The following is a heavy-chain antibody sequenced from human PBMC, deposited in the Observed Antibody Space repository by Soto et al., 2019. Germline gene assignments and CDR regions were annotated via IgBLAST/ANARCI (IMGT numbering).Heavy chain of an antibody. D-gene: IGHD3-3*01. CDR3: ATSPHYDDFWSGYYKEAYYYYGMDV. CDR2: ISYDGSNK. CDR1: GFTFSSYG. V-gene: IGHV3-30*03. J-gene: IGHJ6*02. Sequence: GGSLRLSCAASGFTFSSYGMHWVRQAPGKGLEWVAVISYDGSNKYYADSVKGRFTISRDNSKNTLYLQMNSLRAEDTAVYYCATSPHYDDFWSGYYKEAYYYYGMDVWGQGTTVTVSS.